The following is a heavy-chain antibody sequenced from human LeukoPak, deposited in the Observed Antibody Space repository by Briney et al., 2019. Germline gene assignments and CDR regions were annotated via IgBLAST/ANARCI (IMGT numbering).Heavy chain of an antibody. Sequence: SDTLSLTCTVSGDSISSYYWSWIRQPPGKGLEWVGYIYYSGSTNYNPSLKSRLTISVDTSKNQFSLKLRSVTAADTAVYYCARYIAVAGTFYFDYWGQGTLVTVSS. CDR2: IYYSGST. V-gene: IGHV4-59*07. J-gene: IGHJ4*02. D-gene: IGHD6-19*01. CDR1: GDSISSYY. CDR3: ARYIAVAGTFYFDY.